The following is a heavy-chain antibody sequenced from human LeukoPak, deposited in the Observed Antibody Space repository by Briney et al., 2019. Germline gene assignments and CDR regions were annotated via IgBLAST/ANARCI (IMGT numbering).Heavy chain of an antibody. V-gene: IGHV3-21*06. CDR2: VSNSGDYI. CDR3: ARHRGFPTTAKKLIDH. CDR1: GFSFSSYR. D-gene: IGHD1-1*01. Sequence: GGSLRLSCAASGFSFSSYRMNWVRQAPGKGLEWVSSVSNSGDYIHYADSVKGRFTISRDNSKNSLYLQMNSLRDEDTAMYYCARHRGFPTTAKKLIDHWGQGTLVTVSS. J-gene: IGHJ4*02.